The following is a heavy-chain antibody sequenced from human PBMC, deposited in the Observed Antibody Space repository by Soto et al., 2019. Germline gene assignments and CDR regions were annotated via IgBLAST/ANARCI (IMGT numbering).Heavy chain of an antibody. Sequence: GGSLRLSCAASGFTFSSYGMHWVRQAPGKGLEWVAVISYDGSNKYYADSVKGRFTISRDNSKNTLYLQMNSLRAEDTAGYYWAKDPSRRATWIQLWKPQFDYWGQGTLVTVSS. CDR3: AKDPSRRATWIQLWKPQFDY. J-gene: IGHJ4*02. CDR1: GFTFSSYG. D-gene: IGHD5-18*01. V-gene: IGHV3-30*18. CDR2: ISYDGSNK.